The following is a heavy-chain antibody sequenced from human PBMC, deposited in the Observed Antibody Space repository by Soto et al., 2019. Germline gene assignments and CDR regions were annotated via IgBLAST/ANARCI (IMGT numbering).Heavy chain of an antibody. CDR1: GYTFTSYA. Sequence: ASVKVSCKASGYTFTSYAMHWVRQAPGQRLEWMGWINAGNGNTKCSQKFQGRVTITRDTSASTAYMELSSLRDEDTAVYYCASIIVGTTPGHWGQGTLVTVS. J-gene: IGHJ4*02. D-gene: IGHD1-26*01. V-gene: IGHV1-3*01. CDR2: INAGNGNT. CDR3: ASIIVGTTPGH.